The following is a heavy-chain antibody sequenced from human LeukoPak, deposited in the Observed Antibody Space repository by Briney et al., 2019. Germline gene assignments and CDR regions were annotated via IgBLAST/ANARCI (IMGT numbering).Heavy chain of an antibody. CDR3: ARDQAIFGQIYYYYMDI. V-gene: IGHV1-69*13. CDR2: IIPIFGTA. J-gene: IGHJ6*03. CDR1: GGTFSSYA. D-gene: IGHD3-3*01. Sequence: ASVKVSCKASGGTFSSYAISWVRQAPGQGLEWMGGIIPIFGTANYAQKFQGRVTITADESTSTAYMELSSLRSEDTAVYYCARDQAIFGQIYYYYMDIWGKGTTVTVSS.